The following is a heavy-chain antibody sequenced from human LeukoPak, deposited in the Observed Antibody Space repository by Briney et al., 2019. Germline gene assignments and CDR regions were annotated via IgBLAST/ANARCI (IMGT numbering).Heavy chain of an antibody. CDR1: GGSISSYY. CDR2: IYYSGST. V-gene: IGHV4-59*01. D-gene: IGHD5-18*01. J-gene: IGHJ6*02. Sequence: SETLSLTCTVSGGSISSYYWSWVRQPPGKGLEWIGYIYYSGSTNHNPSLKSRVTISVDTSKNQFSLKLSSVTAADTAVYYCARRRAWIQLGLYYYGMDVWGQGTTVTVSS. CDR3: ARRRAWIQLGLYYYGMDV.